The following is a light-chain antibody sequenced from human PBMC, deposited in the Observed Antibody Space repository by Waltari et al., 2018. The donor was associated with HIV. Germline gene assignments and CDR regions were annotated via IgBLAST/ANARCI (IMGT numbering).Light chain of an antibody. CDR3: QSADSSGAYWV. CDR1: AMPNQY. V-gene: IGLV3-25*03. Sequence: SPELTQPPSVSVPPGQPARTTCPGDAMPNQYAYWYQQKPGQAPILIIYKDTERPPGIPERFSGSTSGTTVTLTISGVQAEDEADYHCQSADSSGAYWVFGGGTRLTVL. J-gene: IGLJ3*02. CDR2: KDT.